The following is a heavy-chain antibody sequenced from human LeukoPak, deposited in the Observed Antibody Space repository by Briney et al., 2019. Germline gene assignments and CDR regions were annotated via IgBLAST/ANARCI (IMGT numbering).Heavy chain of an antibody. CDR1: GGSFSGYY. J-gene: IGHJ3*02. CDR2: INHSGST. CDR3: ARDLSRGRWLQLRRMINTQGDAFDI. D-gene: IGHD5-24*01. Sequence: SDTLSLTCAVYGGSFSGYYWSWIRQPPGKGLEWIGEINHSGSTNYNPSLKSRVTISVDTSKNQFSLKLSSVTAADTAVYYCARDLSRGRWLQLRRMINTQGDAFDIWGQGTMVTVSS. V-gene: IGHV4-34*01.